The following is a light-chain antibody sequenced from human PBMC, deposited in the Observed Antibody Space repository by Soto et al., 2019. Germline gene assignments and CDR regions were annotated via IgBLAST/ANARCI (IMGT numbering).Light chain of an antibody. J-gene: IGKJ2*01. V-gene: IGKV1-5*01. Sequence: DIQMTQSPSTLSASVGDRITITCRASQSVSRRLAWYQQKPGKAPKLLIYDASSLDSGVPSRFSGRESGTEFTLTISSLQPDDCATYYCHTYNTYSLHTFGQGTKLEIK. CDR1: QSVSRR. CDR3: HTYNTYSLHT. CDR2: DAS.